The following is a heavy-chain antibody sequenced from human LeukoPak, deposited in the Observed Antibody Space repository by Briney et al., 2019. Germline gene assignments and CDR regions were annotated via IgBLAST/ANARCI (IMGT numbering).Heavy chain of an antibody. CDR1: GFTFSSYS. D-gene: IGHD1-26*01. CDR3: ARDGGSNYFDY. V-gene: IGHV3-21*01. J-gene: IGHJ4*02. Sequence: GGSLRLSCAASGFTFSSYSMNWVRQAPGKGLEWASSISSSSSYIYYADSVKGRFTISRDNAKNSLYLQMNSLRAEDTAVYYCARDGGSNYFDYWGQGTLVTVSS. CDR2: ISSSSSYI.